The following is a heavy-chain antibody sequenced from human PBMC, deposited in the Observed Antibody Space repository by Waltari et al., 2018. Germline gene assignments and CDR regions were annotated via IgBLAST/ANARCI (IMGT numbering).Heavy chain of an antibody. CDR3: ARGPSLGWYFDL. Sequence: QVQLVQSGAEVKKPGASVKVSCKASGYTFSSYAISWVRQAPGQGLEWMGGIIPILGIANYAQKFQGRVTITADESTSTAYMELSSLRSEDTAVYYCARGPSLGWYFDLWGRGTLVTVSS. J-gene: IGHJ2*01. CDR2: IIPILGIA. CDR1: GYTFSSYA. V-gene: IGHV1-69*10. D-gene: IGHD3-16*01.